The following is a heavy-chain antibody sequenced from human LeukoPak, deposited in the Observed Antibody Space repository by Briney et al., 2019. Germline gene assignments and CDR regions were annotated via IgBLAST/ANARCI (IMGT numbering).Heavy chain of an antibody. Sequence: SVKVSCKASGGTFSSYAISWVRQAPGQGLEWMGRIIPILGIANYAQKFQGRVTITADKSTSTAYMELSSLRSEDTAVYYCARVDLYYDSSGYSQAANDYWGQGTLVTVSS. CDR3: ARVDLYYDSSGYSQAANDY. D-gene: IGHD3-22*01. V-gene: IGHV1-69*04. J-gene: IGHJ4*02. CDR1: GGTFSSYA. CDR2: IIPILGIA.